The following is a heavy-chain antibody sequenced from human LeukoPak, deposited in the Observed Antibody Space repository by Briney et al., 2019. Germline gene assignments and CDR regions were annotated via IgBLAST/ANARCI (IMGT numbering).Heavy chain of an antibody. CDR3: AREANWFDP. CDR2: IYYSGST. Sequence: SETLSLTCTVSGGSISSSSYYWGWIRQPPGKGLEWIGSIYYSGSTYYNPSLKSRVTISVDTSKNQLSLKLSSVTAADTAVYYCAREANWFDPWGQGTLVTVSS. CDR1: GGSISSSSYY. J-gene: IGHJ5*02. V-gene: IGHV4-39*02.